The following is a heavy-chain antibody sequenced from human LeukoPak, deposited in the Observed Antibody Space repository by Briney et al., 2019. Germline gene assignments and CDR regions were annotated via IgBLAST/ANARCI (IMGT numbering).Heavy chain of an antibody. V-gene: IGHV3-74*01. CDR2: LSPDGSSS. D-gene: IGHD1-26*01. CDR1: GFTFSTYW. Sequence: GRSRRLSCAASGFTFSTYWMHWVRQAQGKGLVWVSRLSPDGSSSIYADSVKGRFTVSRDNAKNTLYLQMNSLRAEDTAVYYCTRSPSLGGNYWGFDYWGQGTLVTVSS. J-gene: IGHJ4*02. CDR3: TRSPSLGGNYWGFDY.